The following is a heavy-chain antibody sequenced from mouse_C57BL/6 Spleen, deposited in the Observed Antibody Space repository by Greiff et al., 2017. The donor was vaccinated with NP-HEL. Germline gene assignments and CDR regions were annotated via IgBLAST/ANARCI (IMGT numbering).Heavy chain of an antibody. J-gene: IGHJ4*01. D-gene: IGHD2-2*01. CDR1: GYTFTDYN. Sequence: EVQLHPSRPELVEPGASVKIPCKASGYTFTDYNMDWVKQSHGKSLEWIGDINPNNGGTIYNQKFKGKATLTVDKSSSTAYMELRSLTSEDTAVYYCARMVTGGMDYWGQGTSVTVSS. V-gene: IGHV1-18*01. CDR3: ARMVTGGMDY. CDR2: INPNNGGT.